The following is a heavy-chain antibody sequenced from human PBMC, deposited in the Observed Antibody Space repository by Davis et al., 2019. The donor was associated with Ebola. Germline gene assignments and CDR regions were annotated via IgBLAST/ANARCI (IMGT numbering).Heavy chain of an antibody. V-gene: IGHV4-4*02. D-gene: IGHD3-22*01. J-gene: IGHJ4*02. CDR3: AREVGPGGYFY. CDR2: IYHSGGT. CDR1: GGSISSSNW. Sequence: PSETLSLTCAVSGGSISSSNWWSWVRQPPGKGLEWIGEIYHSGGTYYNPSLKSRVTISVDTSTNQFSLKLSSVTAADTAVYYCAREVGPGGYFYWGQGTLVTVSS.